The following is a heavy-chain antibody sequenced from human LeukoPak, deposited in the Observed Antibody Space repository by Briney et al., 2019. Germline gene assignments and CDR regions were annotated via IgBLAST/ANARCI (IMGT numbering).Heavy chain of an antibody. CDR2: IYPGDSDT. D-gene: IGHD6-6*01. V-gene: IGHV5-51*01. Sequence: GESLKISCKGSGYSFTSYWIGWVRQMPGKGLEWMGIIYPGDSDTRYSPSFQGQVTISADKSISTAYLQGSSLKASDTAMYYCARQGPDSSSSYFFDYWGQGTLVTVSS. CDR1: GYSFTSYW. CDR3: ARQGPDSSSSYFFDY. J-gene: IGHJ4*02.